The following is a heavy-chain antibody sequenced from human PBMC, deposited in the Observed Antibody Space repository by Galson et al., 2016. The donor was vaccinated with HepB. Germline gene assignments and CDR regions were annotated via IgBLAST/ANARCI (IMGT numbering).Heavy chain of an antibody. Sequence: SLRLSCADSESTFGNHWVYWVRQAPGKGLVWVSKINRDGSGTAYADSVKGRFTISRDNSKNTLHLQMNSLRDEDTALYYCARGGTPSGLDIWGQGTMVTVSS. CDR1: ESTFGNHW. CDR2: INRDGSGT. D-gene: IGHD3-16*01. CDR3: ARGGTPSGLDI. J-gene: IGHJ3*02. V-gene: IGHV3-74*03.